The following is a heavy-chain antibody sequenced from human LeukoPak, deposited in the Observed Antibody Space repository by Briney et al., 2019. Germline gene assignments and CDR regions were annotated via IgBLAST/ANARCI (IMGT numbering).Heavy chain of an antibody. Sequence: MTSETLSLTCTVSGGSISSSSYYWGWIRQPPGKGLEWIGSIYYSGSTYYNPSLKSRVTISVDTSKNQFSLKLSSVTAADTAVYYCARSPTYYDILTGYYPPYFDYWGQGTLVTVSS. D-gene: IGHD3-9*01. J-gene: IGHJ4*02. V-gene: IGHV4-39*01. CDR2: IYYSGST. CDR1: GGSISSSSYY. CDR3: ARSPTYYDILTGYYPPYFDY.